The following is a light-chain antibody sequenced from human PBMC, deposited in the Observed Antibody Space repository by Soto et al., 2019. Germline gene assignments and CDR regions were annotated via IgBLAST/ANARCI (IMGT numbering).Light chain of an antibody. Sequence: QSVLTQPPSASGSPGQSVTISCTGTSSDVGDYIYVSWYQQHPGKAPKLMIYEVSKRPSGVPDRFSGSKSGNTASLTVSGLQAEDEADYYCSSYAGSNNWVFGGGTQLTVL. CDR3: SSYAGSNNWV. CDR1: SSDVGDYIY. J-gene: IGLJ3*02. CDR2: EVS. V-gene: IGLV2-8*01.